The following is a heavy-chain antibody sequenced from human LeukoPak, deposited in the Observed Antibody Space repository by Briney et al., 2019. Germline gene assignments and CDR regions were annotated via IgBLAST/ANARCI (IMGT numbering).Heavy chain of an antibody. D-gene: IGHD3-10*01. CDR1: GGTFSTYA. V-gene: IGHV1-69*05. J-gene: IGHJ4*02. CDR3: AARITMVRVVIPGVDY. CDR2: IIPIFGIA. Sequence: SVKVSCKASGGTFSTYAISWVRQAPGQGLEWMGGIIPIFGIANLAQKFQGRVTITTAESTSTAYREISRRRSEDTAVWYCAARITMVRVVIPGVDYWGQGTLVTVSS.